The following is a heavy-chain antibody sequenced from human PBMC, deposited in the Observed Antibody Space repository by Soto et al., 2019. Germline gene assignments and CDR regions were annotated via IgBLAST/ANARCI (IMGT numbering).Heavy chain of an antibody. CDR2: ISYDGSNK. CDR3: AKEQWIHTVTSGYYYGMDV. Sequence: GGSLRLSCAASGFTFSSYGMHWVRQAPGKGLEWVAVISYDGSNKYYADSVKGRFTISRDNSKNTLYLQMNSLRAEDTAVYYCAKEQWIHTVTSGYYYGMDVWGQGTRVTVSS. J-gene: IGHJ6*02. CDR1: GFTFSSYG. D-gene: IGHD4-17*01. V-gene: IGHV3-30*18.